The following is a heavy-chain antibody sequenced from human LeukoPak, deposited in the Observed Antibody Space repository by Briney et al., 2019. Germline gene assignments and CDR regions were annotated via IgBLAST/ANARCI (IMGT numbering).Heavy chain of an antibody. Sequence: GESLKISCKGSGYIFTRYWIGWARQMPGKGLEWMGIIYPGDSDVRYSPSLQGQVTMSVDRSINSAFLQWSSLKASDTAIYYCARRVQMATADGFDIWGRGTVVTVSS. V-gene: IGHV5-51*01. CDR1: GYIFTRYW. J-gene: IGHJ3*02. D-gene: IGHD1-1*01. CDR3: ARRVQMATADGFDI. CDR2: IYPGDSDV.